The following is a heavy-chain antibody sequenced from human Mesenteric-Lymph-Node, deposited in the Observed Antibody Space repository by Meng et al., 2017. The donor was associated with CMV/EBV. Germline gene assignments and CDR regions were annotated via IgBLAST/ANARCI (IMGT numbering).Heavy chain of an antibody. J-gene: IGHJ5*02. V-gene: IGHV4-61*01. CDR2: IYYSGRT. Sequence: SGGSVSSGSYYWSWSRQPQGKGLEWIGYIYYSGRTNYNPSLKSRVTISVDTSKNQFSLKLSSVTAADTAVYYCASSSQQLVRYNWFDPWGQGTLVTVSS. D-gene: IGHD6-13*01. CDR3: ASSSQQLVRYNWFDP. CDR1: GGSVSSGSYY.